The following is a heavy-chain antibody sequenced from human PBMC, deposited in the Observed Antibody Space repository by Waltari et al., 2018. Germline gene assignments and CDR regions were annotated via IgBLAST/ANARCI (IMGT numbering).Heavy chain of an antibody. J-gene: IGHJ4*02. CDR3: ARRFDS. CDR1: GFTFSSYG. V-gene: IGHV3-48*03. Sequence: EVQLVESGGGWVQPGGSLRLPCAASGFTFSSYGMNWVRQAPGKGLEWSSYISGSGTTIYYADSVKGRFTISRDDAENSLYLQMNSLRAEDTALYYCARRFDSWGQGTRVTVSS. CDR2: ISGSGTTI.